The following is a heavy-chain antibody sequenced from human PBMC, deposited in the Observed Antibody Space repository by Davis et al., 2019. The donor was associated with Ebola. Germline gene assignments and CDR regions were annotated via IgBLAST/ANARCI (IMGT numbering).Heavy chain of an antibody. J-gene: IGHJ6*03. D-gene: IGHD1/OR15-1a*01. V-gene: IGHV4-30-2*01. CDR3: ARGLGTYNYYMDV. CDR2: IFHSGSS. CDR1: GASINNGGYS. Sequence: PSETLSLTCAVSGASINNGGYSWSWLRQPPGKVMEWIAYIFHSGSSYYNPSLKSRVTISVDRSRNQFSLNLTSVTAADTAVYYYARGLGTYNYYMDVWGKGTTVTVSS.